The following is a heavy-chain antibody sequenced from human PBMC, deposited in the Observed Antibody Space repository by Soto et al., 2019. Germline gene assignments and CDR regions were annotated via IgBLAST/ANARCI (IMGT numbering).Heavy chain of an antibody. CDR3: ARDRTYCISTSCYLAPY. D-gene: IGHD2-2*01. J-gene: IGHJ4*02. CDR1: GGSISSYY. CDR2: IYYSGST. Sequence: PSETLSLTCTVSGGSISSYYWSWIRQPPGKGLEWIGYIYYSGSTNYNPSLKSRITISVDKSKNQFSLKLSSVTAADTAVYYCARDRTYCISTSCYLAPYWGQGTLVTVSS. V-gene: IGHV4-59*12.